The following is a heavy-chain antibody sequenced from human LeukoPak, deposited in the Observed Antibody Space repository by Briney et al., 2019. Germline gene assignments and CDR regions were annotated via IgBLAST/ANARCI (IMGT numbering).Heavy chain of an antibody. V-gene: IGHV3-30*18. J-gene: IGHJ2*01. Sequence: GGSLRLSCAASGFSFSSYGMNWVRQAPVKGLEWVTFMSYEGSEIYYADSVKGRFTISRDNSKNTLYLQMNSVRVDDTALYYCAKAAWFANVEGYFDLWGRGTPVTVSS. D-gene: IGHD1-1*01. CDR2: MSYEGSEI. CDR3: AKAAWFANVEGYFDL. CDR1: GFSFSSYG.